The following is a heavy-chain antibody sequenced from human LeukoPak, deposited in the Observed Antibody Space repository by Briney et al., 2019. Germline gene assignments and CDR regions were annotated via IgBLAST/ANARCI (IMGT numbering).Heavy chain of an antibody. CDR2: IIPIFGTA. CDR3: ARRRGYSSSWYWFDP. V-gene: IGHV1-69*05. J-gene: IGHJ5*02. Sequence: SVKASCKASGGTFSSYAISWVRQAPGQGLEWMGGIIPIFGTANYAQKFQGRVTITTDESTSTAYMELSSLRSEDTAVYYCARRRGYSSSWYWFDPWGQGTLVTVSS. D-gene: IGHD6-13*01. CDR1: GGTFSSYA.